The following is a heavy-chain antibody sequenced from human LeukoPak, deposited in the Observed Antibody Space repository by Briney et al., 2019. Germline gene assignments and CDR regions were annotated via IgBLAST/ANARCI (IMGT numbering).Heavy chain of an antibody. CDR3: VRGRYSGLLVSPPPPS. V-gene: IGHV1-8*01. CDR2: MKPDSANT. Sequence: ASVKVSCKASGYTFTSYDINWLRQAPAQGLEWMGWMKPDSANTGYAQKFQGRVTMTRNTSISTAYMELSSLRSEDTAVYYCVRGRYSGLLVSPPPPSWGQGTLVTVSS. CDR1: GYTFTSYD. J-gene: IGHJ5*02. D-gene: IGHD3-10*01.